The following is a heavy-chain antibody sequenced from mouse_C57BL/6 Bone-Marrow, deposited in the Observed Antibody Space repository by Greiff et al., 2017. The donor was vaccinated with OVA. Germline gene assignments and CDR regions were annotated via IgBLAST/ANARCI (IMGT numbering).Heavy chain of an antibody. J-gene: IGHJ4*01. CDR3: AGQNYDGSSHYDAMDY. CDR1: GFTFSDYG. V-gene: IGHV5-17*01. D-gene: IGHD1-1*01. CDR2: ISSGSSTI. Sequence: EVMLVESGGGLVKPGGSLKLSCAASGFTFSDYGMHWVRQAPEKGLEWVAYISSGSSTIYYADTVKGRFTISIDNAKNTLFLQITSLKSEDTAMYYCAGQNYDGSSHYDAMDYWGQGTSVTVSS.